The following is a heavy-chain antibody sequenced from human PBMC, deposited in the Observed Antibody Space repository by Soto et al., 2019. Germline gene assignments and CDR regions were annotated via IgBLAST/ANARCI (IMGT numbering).Heavy chain of an antibody. Sequence: QVQLQESGPGLVKPSQTLSLTCTVSGGSISSGNYYWSWIRQPPGEGLEWIAYIYYSGNTYYNPSLKSRVTMSVDTSKNQFSLKLSSVTAADTAVYYCASFLYGSGSYHFDYWGQGTLVTVSS. CDR3: ASFLYGSGSYHFDY. CDR1: GGSISSGNYY. D-gene: IGHD3-10*01. V-gene: IGHV4-30-4*01. J-gene: IGHJ4*02. CDR2: IYYSGNT.